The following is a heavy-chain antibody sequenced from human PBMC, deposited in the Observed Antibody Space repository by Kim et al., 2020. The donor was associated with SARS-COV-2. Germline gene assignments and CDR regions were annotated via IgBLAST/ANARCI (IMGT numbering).Heavy chain of an antibody. CDR1: GGSISSSSYY. CDR3: ARHVGSSGWYYLPYFDY. CDR2: IYYSGST. J-gene: IGHJ4*02. V-gene: IGHV4-39*01. Sequence: SETLSLTCTVSGGSISSSSYYWGWIRQPPGKGLEWIGSIYYSGSTYYNPSLKSRVTISVDTSKNQFSLKLSSVTAADTAVYYCARHVGSSGWYYLPYFDYWGQGTLVTVSS. D-gene: IGHD6-19*01.